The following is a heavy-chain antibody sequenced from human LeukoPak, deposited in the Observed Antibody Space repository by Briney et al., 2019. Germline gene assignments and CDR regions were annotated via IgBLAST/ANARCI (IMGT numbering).Heavy chain of an antibody. CDR3: ARLGTWIQLTNWFDP. V-gene: IGHV1-3*01. Sequence: ASVKVSCKASGYTFTSYAMHWVRQAPGQRLEWMGWINAGNGNTKYSQKFQGRVTITRDTSASTAYMELRSLRSDDTAVYYCARLGTWIQLTNWFDPWGQGTLVTVSS. CDR2: INAGNGNT. CDR1: GYTFTSYA. J-gene: IGHJ5*02. D-gene: IGHD5-18*01.